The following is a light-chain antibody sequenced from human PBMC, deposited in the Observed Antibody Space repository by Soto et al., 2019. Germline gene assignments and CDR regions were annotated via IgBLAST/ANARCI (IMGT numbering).Light chain of an antibody. V-gene: IGKV1-39*01. Sequence: DIPMTQSPSSLSASVGDRVTITCRASQSISSSLNWYQQKPGKAPKVLIYAASSLQSGVPSRFSGSGSGTDFTLTISSLQPEDFATYYCQQSYSSPLTFGGGTKVEIK. CDR1: QSISSS. CDR2: AAS. CDR3: QQSYSSPLT. J-gene: IGKJ4*01.